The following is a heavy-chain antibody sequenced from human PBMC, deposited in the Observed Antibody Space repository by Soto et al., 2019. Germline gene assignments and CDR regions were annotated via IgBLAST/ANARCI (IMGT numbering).Heavy chain of an antibody. CDR3: AREGAGIAAAGTRAYYYYGMDV. CDR2: IYYSGST. D-gene: IGHD6-13*01. CDR1: GGSISSYY. V-gene: IGHV4-59*01. Sequence: SETLSLTCTVSGGSISSYYWSWIRQPPGKGLEWIGYIYYSGSTNYNPSLKSRVTISVDTSKNQFSLKLSSVTAADTAVYYCAREGAGIAAAGTRAYYYYGMDVWGQGTTVPVSS. J-gene: IGHJ6*02.